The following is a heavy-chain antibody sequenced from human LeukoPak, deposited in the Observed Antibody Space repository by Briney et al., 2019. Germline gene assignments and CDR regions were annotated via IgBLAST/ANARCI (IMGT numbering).Heavy chain of an antibody. V-gene: IGHV4-59*01. CDR3: ARGASGYYDILTANWFDP. Sequence: KPSETLSLTCTVSGGSISSYYWSWIRQPPGKGLEWIGYIYYSGSTNYNPSLKSRVTISVDTSKNQFSLKLSSVTAADTAVYYCARGASGYYDILTANWFDPWGQGTLVTVSS. CDR1: GGSISSYY. J-gene: IGHJ5*02. CDR2: IYYSGST. D-gene: IGHD3-9*01.